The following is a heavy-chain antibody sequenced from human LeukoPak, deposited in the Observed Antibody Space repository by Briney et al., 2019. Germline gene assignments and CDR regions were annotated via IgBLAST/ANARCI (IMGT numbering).Heavy chain of an antibody. D-gene: IGHD5-12*01. CDR2: ISSSGSTI. Sequence: QSGGSLRLSCAASGFTFSNYNMNWVRQAPGKGLEWVSYISSSGSTIYYAGSVKGRLTISRDNARNLLFLQMNSLRAADTAVYYCARWSGYDSDAFDIWGQGTMVTVSS. CDR1: GFTFSNYN. J-gene: IGHJ3*02. CDR3: ARWSGYDSDAFDI. V-gene: IGHV3-48*01.